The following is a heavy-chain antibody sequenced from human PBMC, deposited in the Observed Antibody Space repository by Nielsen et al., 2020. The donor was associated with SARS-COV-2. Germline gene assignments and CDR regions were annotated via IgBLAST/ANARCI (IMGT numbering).Heavy chain of an antibody. CDR3: ARTGIAVAGIDFDY. Sequence: SVKVSCIASCYTFTGYYMHWLRQAPGQGLEWMGWINPNSGGTNYAQKFQGRVTMTRDTSISTAYMELSRLRSDDTAVYYCARTGIAVAGIDFDYWGQGTLVTVSS. V-gene: IGHV1-2*02. J-gene: IGHJ4*02. CDR2: INPNSGGT. D-gene: IGHD6-19*01. CDR1: CYTFTGYY.